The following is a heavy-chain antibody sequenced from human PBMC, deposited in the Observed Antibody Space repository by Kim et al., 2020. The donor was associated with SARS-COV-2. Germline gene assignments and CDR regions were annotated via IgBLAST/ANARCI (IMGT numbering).Heavy chain of an antibody. Sequence: ADTVKGRFTIYRDNAKNTLYLQMNSLRAEDTAVYYCAKVWGIQPPPEEGYWGQGTLVTVSS. CDR3: AKVWGIQPPPEEGY. V-gene: IGHV3-23*01. D-gene: IGHD3-16*01. J-gene: IGHJ4*02.